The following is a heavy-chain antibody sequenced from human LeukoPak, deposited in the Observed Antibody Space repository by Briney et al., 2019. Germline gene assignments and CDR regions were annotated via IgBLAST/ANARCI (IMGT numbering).Heavy chain of an antibody. V-gene: IGHV3-53*01. CDR3: ARGSSGWDVGYYYYYGMDV. J-gene: IGHJ6*02. Sequence: PGGSLRLSCAASGFTVGSNYMSWVRQAPGKGLEWVSVIYSGGSTYYADSVKGRFTISRDNSKNTLYLQMNSLRAEDTAVYYCARGSSGWDVGYYYYYGMDVWGQGTTVTVSS. D-gene: IGHD6-19*01. CDR1: GFTVGSNY. CDR2: IYSGGST.